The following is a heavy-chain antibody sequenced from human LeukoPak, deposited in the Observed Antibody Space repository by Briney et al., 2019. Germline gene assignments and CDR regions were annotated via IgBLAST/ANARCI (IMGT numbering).Heavy chain of an antibody. CDR1: GASISSYY. Sequence: SEALSLICTVSGASISSYYWSWIRQPPGKGLEWIGDIYYSGSIKYNPSLKSRVTMSVDTSKNQFSLKLSSVTAADTAIYYCARENPSGYYNRPIDYWGQGTLVTVSS. CDR2: IYYSGSI. D-gene: IGHD3-22*01. CDR3: ARENPSGYYNRPIDY. J-gene: IGHJ4*02. V-gene: IGHV4-59*01.